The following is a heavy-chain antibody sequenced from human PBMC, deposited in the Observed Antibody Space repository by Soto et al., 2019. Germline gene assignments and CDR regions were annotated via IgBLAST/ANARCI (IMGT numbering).Heavy chain of an antibody. V-gene: IGHV3-23*01. D-gene: IGHD6-13*01. Sequence: EVQLLESGGGLVQPGGSLRLSCATSGFTFSSYAMSWVRQAPGKGLEWVSIISGSGGSTFYADSVKGRFTISRDNSKNMLYLQMHSLRAEDTAVYYCAKAWYSSSWTPYCFGMDVWGQGTTVTVSS. CDR2: ISGSGGST. J-gene: IGHJ6*02. CDR3: AKAWYSSSWTPYCFGMDV. CDR1: GFTFSSYA.